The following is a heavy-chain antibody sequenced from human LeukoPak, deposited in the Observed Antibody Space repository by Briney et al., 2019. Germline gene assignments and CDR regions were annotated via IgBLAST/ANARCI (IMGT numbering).Heavy chain of an antibody. Sequence: PSETLSLTCTVSGDSISTYYWSWIRQPPGKGLEWIGYIRYSGSANYNPSLKSRVTISVDTSKNQFPLKLSSVTAADTAVYYCARIGDSNTYYYYGMDVWGQGTTVTVSS. CDR2: IRYSGSA. J-gene: IGHJ6*02. D-gene: IGHD3-10*01. CDR3: ARIGDSNTYYYYGMDV. V-gene: IGHV4-59*01. CDR1: GDSISTYY.